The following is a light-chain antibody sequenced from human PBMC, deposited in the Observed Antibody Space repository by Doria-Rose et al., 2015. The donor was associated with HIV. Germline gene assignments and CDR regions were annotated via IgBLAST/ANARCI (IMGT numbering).Light chain of an antibody. CDR2: KAS. Sequence: DIQTTQSPSTLSASVGDRVTITCRASQSLSDWLAWYQQKPGKAPKLLIYKASTLQTGVPSRFSGGGSGTEFTLTISSLQPDDFATYFCQQYNSDSHTFGRGTKLEIK. CDR3: QQYNSDSHT. J-gene: IGKJ2*01. CDR1: QSLSDW. V-gene: IGKV1-5*03.